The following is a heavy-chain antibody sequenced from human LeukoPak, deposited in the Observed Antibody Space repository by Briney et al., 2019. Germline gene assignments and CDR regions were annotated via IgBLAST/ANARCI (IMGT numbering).Heavy chain of an antibody. V-gene: IGHV3-30*18. J-gene: IGHJ6*02. D-gene: IGHD3-22*01. CDR1: GFTFSSYG. Sequence: GGSLRLSCAASGFTFSSYGMHWVRQAPGKGLEWVALISYDGSDKYYADSVKGRFTISRDNSKSTLYLKMNSLRAEDTAVYYCAKAGEITMIVLVPGGMDVWGQGTTVTVSS. CDR3: AKAGEITMIVLVPGGMDV. CDR2: ISYDGSDK.